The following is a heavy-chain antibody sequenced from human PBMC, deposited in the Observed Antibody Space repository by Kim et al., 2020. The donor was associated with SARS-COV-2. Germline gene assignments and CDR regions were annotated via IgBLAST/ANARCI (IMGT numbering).Heavy chain of an antibody. D-gene: IGHD3-3*01. V-gene: IGHV3-21*01. CDR1: GFTFSSYS. CDR2: ISSSSSYI. CDR3: ARGYYDFWSGYSYYYYGMDV. Sequence: GGSLRLSCAASGFTFSSYSMNWVRQAPGKGLEWVSSISSSSSYIYYADSVKGRFTISRDNAKNSLYLQMNSLRAEDTAVYYCARGYYDFWSGYSYYYYGMDVWRQGTTLTVSS. J-gene: IGHJ6*02.